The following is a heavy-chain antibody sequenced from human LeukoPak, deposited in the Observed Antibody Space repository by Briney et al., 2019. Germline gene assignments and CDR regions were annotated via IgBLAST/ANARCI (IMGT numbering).Heavy chain of an antibody. J-gene: IGHJ4*02. V-gene: IGHV3-7*01. CDR1: GFTFSSHW. CDR2: IKEDGSEK. CDR3: VRDSLQSF. D-gene: IGHD3-16*02. Sequence: GRPLRLSGPASGFTFSSHWMSWVRQSPEKGLEWVAIIKEDGSEKKYVDSVKGRYTISRDNAKNSLYLQMDSLRAEATAVYYCVRDSLQSFWGQGTQVTVSS.